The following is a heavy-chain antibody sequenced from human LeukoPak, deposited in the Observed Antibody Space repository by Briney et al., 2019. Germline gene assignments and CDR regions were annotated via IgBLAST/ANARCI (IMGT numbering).Heavy chain of an antibody. CDR2: ISSSSSYI. CDR1: GFTFSSYS. Sequence: GGSLRLSCAASGFTFSSYSMNWVRQAPGKGLGWVSSISSSSSYIYYADSVKGRFTISRDNAKNSLYLQMNSLRAEDTAVYYCARVNSYYDFWSEGAFDIWGQGTMVTVSS. D-gene: IGHD3-3*01. CDR3: ARVNSYYDFWSEGAFDI. J-gene: IGHJ3*02. V-gene: IGHV3-21*01.